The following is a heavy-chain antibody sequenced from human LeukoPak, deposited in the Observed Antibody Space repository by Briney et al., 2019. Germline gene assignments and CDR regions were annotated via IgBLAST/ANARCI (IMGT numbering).Heavy chain of an antibody. D-gene: IGHD2-15*01. CDR2: IYYSGST. CDR3: VGCSGGSCYSSGMDV. V-gene: IGHV4-59*08. J-gene: IGHJ6*02. Sequence: SETLSLTCTVSGGSISSYYWSSIRQPPGKGLEWIGYIYYSGSTNYNPSLKSRVTISVDTSKNQFSLKLSSVTAADTAVYYCVGCSGGSCYSSGMDVWGQGTTVTVSS. CDR1: GGSISSYY.